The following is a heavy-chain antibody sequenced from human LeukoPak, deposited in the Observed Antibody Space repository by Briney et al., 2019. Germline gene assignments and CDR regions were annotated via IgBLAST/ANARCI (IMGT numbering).Heavy chain of an antibody. CDR3: AKVQTRPDYDILTGYYYFDY. J-gene: IGHJ4*02. Sequence: GGSLRLSCAASVFTFRSYAMSGVRQAPGKGREGVSAISGSGGSTYYADSLKGRSTISRDNSKNTLYLQMNSLRAEDTAVYYCAKVQTRPDYDILTGYYYFDYWGQGTLVTVSS. CDR2: ISGSGGST. V-gene: IGHV3-23*01. D-gene: IGHD3-9*01. CDR1: VFTFRSYA.